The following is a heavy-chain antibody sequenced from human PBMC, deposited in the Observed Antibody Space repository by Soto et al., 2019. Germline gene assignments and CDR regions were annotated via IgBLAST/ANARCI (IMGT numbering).Heavy chain of an antibody. J-gene: IGHJ2*01. CDR2: ISDGGSKK. Sequence: QVQLVESGGGVVQPGRSLRLSCAASGFTFSGYAMHWVRQAPGEGLEWVTFISDGGSKKYYADSVKGRFTISRDNSKNTVYLQMNSLRAEDTAVYYCAREDLNRWYFDLWGRATLVTVSP. CDR3: AREDLNRWYFDL. CDR1: GFTFSGYA. V-gene: IGHV3-30-3*01.